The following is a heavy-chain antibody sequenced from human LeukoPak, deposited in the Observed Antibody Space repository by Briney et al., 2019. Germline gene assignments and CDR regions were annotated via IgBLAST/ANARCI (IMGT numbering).Heavy chain of an antibody. D-gene: IGHD3-3*01. CDR1: GFTFSSYE. Sequence: GGSLRLSCAASGFTFSSYEMNWVRQAPGKGLEWVSSISSSSSYIYYADSVKGRFTISRDNAKNSLYLQMNSLRAEDKAVYYCARGQYYDFWSGYYWGGFDYWGQGTLVTVSS. J-gene: IGHJ4*02. CDR3: ARGQYYDFWSGYYWGGFDY. V-gene: IGHV3-21*01. CDR2: ISSSSSYI.